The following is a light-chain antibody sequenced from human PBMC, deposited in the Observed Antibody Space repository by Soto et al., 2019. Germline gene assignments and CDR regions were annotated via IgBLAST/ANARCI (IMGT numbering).Light chain of an antibody. CDR3: QQSYTTAALS. CDR1: RTIASY. CDR2: AAS. J-gene: IGKJ4*01. V-gene: IGKV1-39*01. Sequence: DIQMTQSPSSLSASVGDRVTITCRASRTIASYVNWYQQKPGKAPNLLIYAASSLQPGVPSRFSGSGSGTDFTLTISSLQPEDLATYDCQQSYTTAALSFGGGTKVDLK.